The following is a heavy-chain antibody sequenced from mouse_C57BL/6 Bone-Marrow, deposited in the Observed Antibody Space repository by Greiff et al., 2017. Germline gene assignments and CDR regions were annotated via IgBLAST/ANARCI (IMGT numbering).Heavy chain of an antibody. J-gene: IGHJ1*03. CDR3: TGPSITTVEGYFDV. CDR1: GFTFSNYW. Sequence: EVKLVESGGGLVQPGGSMKLSCVASGFTFSNYWMNWVRQSPEKGLEWVAQIRLKSVNYETHYAESVKGRFTISSDDSKSSVYLQRNNVRAEDTGIYYCTGPSITTVEGYFDVWGTGTTVTVSS. CDR2: IRLKSVNYET. V-gene: IGHV6-3*01. D-gene: IGHD1-1*01.